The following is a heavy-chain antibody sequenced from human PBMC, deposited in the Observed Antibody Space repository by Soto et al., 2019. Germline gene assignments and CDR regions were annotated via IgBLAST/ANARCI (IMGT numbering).Heavy chain of an antibody. CDR1: GFTFNNSG. CDR2: ISYDGSDK. CDR3: VKDRVPGAYGNYYGMDV. D-gene: IGHD5-12*01. J-gene: IGHJ6*02. V-gene: IGHV3-30*18. Sequence: QVQLVESGGGVVQPGRSLRLSCRVSGFTFNNSGMDWVRQAPGKGLEWMAVISYDGSDKYYADSVKGRVIISRDNSKNTLNLEMNSLRAEDTAIYYCVKDRVPGAYGNYYGMDVWGQGTTVTVSS.